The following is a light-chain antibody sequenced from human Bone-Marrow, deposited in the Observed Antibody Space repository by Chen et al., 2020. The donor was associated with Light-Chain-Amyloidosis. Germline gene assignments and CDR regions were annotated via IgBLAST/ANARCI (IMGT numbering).Light chain of an antibody. CDR2: DVS. CDR3: CSYAGSYSLYV. V-gene: IGLV2-11*01. Sequence: QAALTQPRSVSGSPGQSVSISCTGTSSDVGGYDFVSWYQKHPVKAPKLMIYDVSKRPSGVPDRCSGSKSGNPASLTISGLQADDEADYYCCSYAGSYSLYVFGSGTKVTVL. J-gene: IGLJ1*01. CDR1: SSDVGGYDF.